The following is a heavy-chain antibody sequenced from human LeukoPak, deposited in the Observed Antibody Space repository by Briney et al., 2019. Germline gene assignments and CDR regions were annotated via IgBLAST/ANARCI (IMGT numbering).Heavy chain of an antibody. D-gene: IGHD3-9*01. J-gene: IGHJ4*02. CDR1: GFTFSSFG. Sequence: PGGSLRLSCAASGFTFSSFGMSWVRQAPGKGLEWVSAISSTGGTAYYADSVKGRFTISRDNSKNTLYLQMNSLRAEDTAVYYCAKGGLVGTLRYSGTFGRYFDYWGQGTLVTVSS. CDR2: ISSTGGTA. V-gene: IGHV3-23*01. CDR3: AKGGLVGTLRYSGTFGRYFDY.